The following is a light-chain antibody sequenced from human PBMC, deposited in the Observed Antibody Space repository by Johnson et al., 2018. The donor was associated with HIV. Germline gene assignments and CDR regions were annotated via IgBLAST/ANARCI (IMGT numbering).Light chain of an antibody. CDR1: SSNIGNNY. CDR2: ENN. CDR3: GTWDSSLSAGV. Sequence: QSVLKQPPSVSAAPGQKVTISCSGSSSNIGNNYVSWYQQLPGTAPKLLIYENNKRPSGIPDRFSGSKSGTSATLGITGLQTGDEAYYYCGTWDSSLSAGVFGTGTKVTVL. J-gene: IGLJ1*01. V-gene: IGLV1-51*02.